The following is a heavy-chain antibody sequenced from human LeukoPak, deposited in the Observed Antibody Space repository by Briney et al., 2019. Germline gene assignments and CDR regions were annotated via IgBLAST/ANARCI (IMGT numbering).Heavy chain of an antibody. CDR1: GYAFTGYY. V-gene: IGHV1-2*02. CDR3: ARGGPLGDWLNWFDP. Sequence: EASVKVSSKASGYAFTGYYMHWVRHAPGQGLEWMGWINPNSGGTNYAQKFQGRVTMTRDTSISTAYMELSRLRSDDTAVYYCARGGPLGDWLNWFDPWGQGTLVTVSS. J-gene: IGHJ5*02. CDR2: INPNSGGT. D-gene: IGHD3/OR15-3a*01.